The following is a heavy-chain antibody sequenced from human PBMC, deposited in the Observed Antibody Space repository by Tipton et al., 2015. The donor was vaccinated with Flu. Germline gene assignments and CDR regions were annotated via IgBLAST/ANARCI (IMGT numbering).Heavy chain of an antibody. V-gene: IGHV4-59*08. CDR1: GGSISSYY. CDR3: ASADVEEAGYYMDV. CDR2: IYYSGST. Sequence: LRLSCTVSGGSISSYYWSWIRQPPGKGLEWIGYIYYSGSTNYNPSLKSRVTISVDTSKNQFSLKLSSVTAADTAVYYCASADVEEAGYYMDVWGKGTTVTVSS. D-gene: IGHD3-16*01. J-gene: IGHJ6*03.